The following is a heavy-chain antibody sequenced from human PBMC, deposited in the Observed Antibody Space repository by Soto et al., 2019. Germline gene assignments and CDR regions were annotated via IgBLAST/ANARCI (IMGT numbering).Heavy chain of an antibody. J-gene: IGHJ4*02. CDR2: MHYTGFS. CDR3: ARLYGDYVVDY. CDR1: GDSVTSHY. V-gene: IGHV4-59*02. D-gene: IGHD4-17*01. Sequence: SETLSLTCSFSGDSVTSHYLTWIRQSPEKGLEWIGYMHYTGFSHSNPSLKSRLTISVDRSKNQFSLQLTSVTVADTAVYYCARLYGDYVVDYWGQGTLVTVSS.